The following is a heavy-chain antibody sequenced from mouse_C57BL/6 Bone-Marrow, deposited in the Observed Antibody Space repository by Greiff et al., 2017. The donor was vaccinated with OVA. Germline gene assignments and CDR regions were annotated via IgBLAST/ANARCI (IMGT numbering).Heavy chain of an antibody. Sequence: QVQLKQPGAELVMPGASVKLSCKASGYTFTSYWMHWVKQRPGQGLEWIGEIDPSDSYTNYNQKFKGKSTLTVDKSSSTAYMQLSSLTSEDSAVYYCARLLPDFDYWGQGTTLTVSS. CDR2: IDPSDSYT. CDR1: GYTFTSYW. CDR3: ARLLPDFDY. J-gene: IGHJ2*01. D-gene: IGHD1-1*01. V-gene: IGHV1-69*01.